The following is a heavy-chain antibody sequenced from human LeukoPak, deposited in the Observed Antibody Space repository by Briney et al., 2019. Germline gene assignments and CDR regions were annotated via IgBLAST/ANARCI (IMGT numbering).Heavy chain of an antibody. V-gene: IGHV4-39*07. CDR1: GDSISSGGYF. CDR2: IYYSGST. J-gene: IGHJ4*02. CDR3: ARGTPVNPGDY. Sequence: SETLSLTCTVSGDSISSGGYFWVWIRQPPGKGLEWIGSIYYSGSTYYNSSLRNRLTISVDRSKNQFSLKLSSVTAADTAVYYCARGTPVNPGDYWGQGTLVTVSS.